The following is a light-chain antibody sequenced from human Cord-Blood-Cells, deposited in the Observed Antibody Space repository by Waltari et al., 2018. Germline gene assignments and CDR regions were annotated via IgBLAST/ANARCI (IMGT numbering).Light chain of an antibody. CDR1: QSVSSY. J-gene: IGKJ4*01. CDR3: QQRSNWPLT. Sequence: IVLTQSPATLSLSPGARAHLSCRPSQSVSSYLAWYPQKPGQAPRLLIYDASNRATGIPARFSGSGSGTDFTLTISSLEPEDFAVYYCQQRSNWPLTFGGGTKVEIK. V-gene: IGKV3-11*01. CDR2: DAS.